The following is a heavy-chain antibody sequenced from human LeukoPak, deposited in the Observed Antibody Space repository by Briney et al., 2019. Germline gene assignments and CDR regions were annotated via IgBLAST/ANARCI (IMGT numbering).Heavy chain of an antibody. Sequence: GGSLRLSCAASGFTFSSYSMNWVRQAPGKGLEWVSYISSSSTIYYADSVKGRFTISRDNAKNSLYLQTNSPRAEDTAVYYCARGGFDYWGQGTLVTVSS. CDR2: ISSSSTI. D-gene: IGHD3-10*01. V-gene: IGHV3-48*01. CDR3: ARGGFDY. CDR1: GFTFSSYS. J-gene: IGHJ4*02.